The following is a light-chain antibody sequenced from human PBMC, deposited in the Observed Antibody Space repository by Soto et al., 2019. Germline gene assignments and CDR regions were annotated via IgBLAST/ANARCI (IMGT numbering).Light chain of an antibody. CDR2: WAS. Sequence: DIVMTQSPDSLAVSLGDRATINCKSSQSGLYSSNNKNSLAWYQQKPGQPPKLLIYWASTRESGVPDRISGSGSGIAVTLTNRSLQAGDVAVYYCQQYSSTPLTFGQGTKLEIK. J-gene: IGKJ2*01. CDR3: QQYSSTPLT. V-gene: IGKV4-1*01. CDR1: QSGLYSSNNKNS.